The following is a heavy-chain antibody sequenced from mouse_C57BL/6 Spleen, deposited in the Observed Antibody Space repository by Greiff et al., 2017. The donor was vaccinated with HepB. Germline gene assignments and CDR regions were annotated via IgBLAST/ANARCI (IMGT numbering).Heavy chain of an antibody. V-gene: IGHV5-17*01. Sequence: EVMLVESGGGLVKPGGSLKLSCAASGFTFSDYGMHWVRQAPEKGLEWVAYISSGSSTIYYADTVKGRFTISRDNAKNTLFLQMTSLRSEDTAMYYCARKTTVWYFDVWGTGTTVTVSS. CDR2: ISSGSSTI. CDR1: GFTFSDYG. CDR3: ARKTTVWYFDV. J-gene: IGHJ1*03. D-gene: IGHD1-1*01.